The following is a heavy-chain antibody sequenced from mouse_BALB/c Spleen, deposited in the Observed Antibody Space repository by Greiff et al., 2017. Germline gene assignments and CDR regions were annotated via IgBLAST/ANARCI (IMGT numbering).Heavy chain of an antibody. CDR2: ISYSGST. V-gene: IGHV3-2*02. CDR1: GYSITSDYA. CDR3: ARGYYRYDEFAY. Sequence: EVKLQESGPGLVKPSQSLSLTCTVTGYSITSDYAWNWIRQFPGNKLEWMGYISYSGSTSYNPSLKSRISITRDTSKNQFFLQLNSVTTEDTATYYCARGYYRYDEFAYWGQGTLVTVSA. D-gene: IGHD2-14*01. J-gene: IGHJ3*01.